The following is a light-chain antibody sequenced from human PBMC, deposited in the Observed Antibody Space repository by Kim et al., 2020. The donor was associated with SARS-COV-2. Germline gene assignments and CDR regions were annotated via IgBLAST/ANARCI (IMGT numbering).Light chain of an antibody. CDR1: PGISNY. V-gene: IGKV1-27*01. CDR3: QKYNSAPQT. Sequence: ASGGDRVTSTCRASPGISNYLAWYQQKPGKVPKLLIYAASTLQSGVPSRFSGSGSGTDFTHTISSLQPEDVATYYCQKYNSAPQTFGQGTKVDIK. CDR2: AAS. J-gene: IGKJ1*01.